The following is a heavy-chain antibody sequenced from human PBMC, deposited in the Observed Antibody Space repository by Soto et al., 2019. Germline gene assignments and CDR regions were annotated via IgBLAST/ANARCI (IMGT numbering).Heavy chain of an antibody. D-gene: IGHD3-16*02. V-gene: IGHV1-18*01. CDR2: ISAYNGNT. CDR1: GYTFTRYV. Sequence: VKVACKASGYTFTRYVVSCVRQAPGQWLEWMGWISAYNGNTNYAQKLQGRVTMTTDTSTSTAYMEMRSLRSDDTAVYYCARAIAVSTLSFSGMGVSGQAHTGTVSS. J-gene: IGHJ6*02. CDR3: ARAIAVSTLSFSGMGV.